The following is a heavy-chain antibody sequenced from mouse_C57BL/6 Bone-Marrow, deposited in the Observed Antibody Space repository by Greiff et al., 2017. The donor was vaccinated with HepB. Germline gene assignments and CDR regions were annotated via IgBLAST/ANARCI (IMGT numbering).Heavy chain of an antibody. CDR1: GFSLTSYA. D-gene: IGHD1-1*01. Sequence: VMLVESGPGLVAPSQSLSITCTVSGFSLTSYAISLVRQPPGKGLEWLGVIWTGGGTNYNSALKSRLSISKDNSKSQVFLKMNSLQTDDTARYYCARNWGTTVVGYAMDYWGQGTSVTVSS. CDR3: ARNWGTTVVGYAMDY. CDR2: IWTGGGT. V-gene: IGHV2-9-1*01. J-gene: IGHJ4*01.